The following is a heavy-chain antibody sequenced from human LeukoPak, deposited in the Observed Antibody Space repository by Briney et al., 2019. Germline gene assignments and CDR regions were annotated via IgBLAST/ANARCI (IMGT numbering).Heavy chain of an antibody. CDR1: GFTFSRYA. CDR3: AREWQLRLFDY. Sequence: PGGSLRLSCSASGFTFSRYAMHWVRQAPGKGLEYVSAISSNGGSTYYADSVKGRFTISRDNTLHLQMNSLRVEDTAVYYCAREWQLRLFDYWGQGTLVTVSS. V-gene: IGHV3-64*04. D-gene: IGHD1-26*01. CDR2: ISSNGGST. J-gene: IGHJ4*02.